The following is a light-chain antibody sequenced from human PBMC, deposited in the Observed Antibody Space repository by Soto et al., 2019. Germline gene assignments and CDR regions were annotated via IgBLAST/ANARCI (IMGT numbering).Light chain of an antibody. CDR3: QSYDSSLSGSKV. J-gene: IGLJ2*01. CDR1: SSNIGAGYD. CDR2: GNS. Sequence: QSVLTQPPSVSGAPGQRVTISCTGSSSNIGAGYDVHWYQQVPGTAPKLLIYGNSNRPSGVPDRFSDSRSGTSASLAITGLQAEDEADYYCQSYDSSLSGSKVFGGGTKLTVL. V-gene: IGLV1-40*01.